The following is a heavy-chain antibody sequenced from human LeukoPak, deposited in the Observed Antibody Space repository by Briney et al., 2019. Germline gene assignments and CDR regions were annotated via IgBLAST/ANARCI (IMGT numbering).Heavy chain of an antibody. CDR1: GFTFSSYA. D-gene: IGHD3-3*01. CDR3: ARDKALYYDFWSGYYDY. J-gene: IGHJ4*02. CDR2: ISYDGSNK. Sequence: GRSLRLSCAASGFTFSSYAMPWVRQAPGKGLEWAAVISYDGSNKYYADSVKGRFTISRDNSKNTLYLQMNSLRAEDTAVYYCARDKALYYDFWSGYYDYWGQGTLVTVSS. V-gene: IGHV3-30-3*01.